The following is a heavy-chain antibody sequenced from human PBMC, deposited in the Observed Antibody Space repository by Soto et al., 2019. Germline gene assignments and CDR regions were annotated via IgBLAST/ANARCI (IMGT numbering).Heavy chain of an antibody. V-gene: IGHV1-8*01. D-gene: IGHD6-25*01. Sequence: QVQLVQSGAEVKKPGASVKVSCKASGYTFTSYDINWVRQATGQGLEWMGWMNPNSGNTGYAKKFQGRVTMTRNTSISTAYMELSSLRSEDTAVHYCARELYSSVRFDPWGQGTLVTVSS. CDR1: GYTFTSYD. CDR3: ARELYSSVRFDP. CDR2: MNPNSGNT. J-gene: IGHJ5*02.